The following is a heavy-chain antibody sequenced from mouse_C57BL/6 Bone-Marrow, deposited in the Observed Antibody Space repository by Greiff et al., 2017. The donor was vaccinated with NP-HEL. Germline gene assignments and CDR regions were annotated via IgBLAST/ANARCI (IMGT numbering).Heavy chain of an antibody. Sequence: VQLQQSGPELVKPGASVKIPCKASGYTFTDYNMDWVKQSHGKSLEWIGDINPNNGGTIYNQKFKGKATLTVDKSSSTAYMELRSLTSEDTAVYYCARRGNYCGSSYRYYYAMDYWGQGTSVTVSS. CDR3: ARRGNYCGSSYRYYYAMDY. CDR2: INPNNGGT. CDR1: GYTFTDYN. V-gene: IGHV1-18*01. D-gene: IGHD1-1*01. J-gene: IGHJ4*01.